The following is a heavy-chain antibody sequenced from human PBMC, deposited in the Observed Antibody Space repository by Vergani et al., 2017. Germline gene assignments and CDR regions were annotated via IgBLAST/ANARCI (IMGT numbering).Heavy chain of an antibody. CDR1: GFTFSSYA. CDR2: ISYDGSNK. D-gene: IGHD1-26*01. CDR3: ARDRVGATFYGYFDL. V-gene: IGHV3-30-3*01. Sequence: QVQLVESGGGVVQPGRSLRLSCAASGFTFSSYAMHWVRQAPGKGLECVAVISYDGSNKYYADSVKGRFTISRDNSKNTLYLQMNSLRAEDTAVYYCARDRVGATFYGYFDLWGRGTLVTVSS. J-gene: IGHJ2*01.